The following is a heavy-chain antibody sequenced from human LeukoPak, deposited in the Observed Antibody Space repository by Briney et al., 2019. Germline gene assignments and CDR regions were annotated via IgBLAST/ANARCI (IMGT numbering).Heavy chain of an antibody. CDR1: GGSFSGYY. CDR2: INHSGST. D-gene: IGHD6-19*01. CDR3: ASAPLAGLADY. Sequence: PSETLSLTCAVYGGSFSGYYWSWIRQPPGKGLEWIGEINHSGSTNYNPSLKSPLTISVDTSKTQFSLKPSSGTAADAGVYYCASAPLAGLADYWGQGTLVTVSS. J-gene: IGHJ4*02. V-gene: IGHV4-34*01.